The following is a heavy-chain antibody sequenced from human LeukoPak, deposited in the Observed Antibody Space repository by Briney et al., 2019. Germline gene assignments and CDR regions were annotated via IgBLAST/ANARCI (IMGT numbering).Heavy chain of an antibody. V-gene: IGHV4-34*01. CDR2: INHSGST. D-gene: IGHD2-21*02. CDR3: ARAPLTALSGDY. J-gene: IGHJ4*02. Sequence: SETLSLTCAVYGGSFSGYYWSWIRQPPGKGLEWIGEINHSGSTNYNPSLKSRVTISVDTSKNQFSLKLSSVTAADTAVYYCARAPLTALSGDYWGQGTLVTVSS. CDR1: GGSFSGYY.